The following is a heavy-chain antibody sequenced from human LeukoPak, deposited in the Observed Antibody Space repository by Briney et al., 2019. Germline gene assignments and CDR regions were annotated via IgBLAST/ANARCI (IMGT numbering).Heavy chain of an antibody. D-gene: IGHD3-10*01. CDR2: INSDSNTI. V-gene: IGHV3-48*01. J-gene: IGHJ4*02. CDR3: AREGNMYYN. CDR1: GFPFSTYT. Sequence: GGSLRLSCAASGFPFSTYTMNWVRQAPGKGLEWVSYINSDSNTIYYADSVKGRFTISRDNAKNSLYLQMNSLRAEDSALYYCAREGNMYYNWGQGTLVTVSS.